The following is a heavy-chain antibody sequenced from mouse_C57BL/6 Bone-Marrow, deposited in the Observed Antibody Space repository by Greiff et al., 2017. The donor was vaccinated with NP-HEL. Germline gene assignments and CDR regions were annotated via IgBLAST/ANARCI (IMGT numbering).Heavy chain of an antibody. CDR2: INPGSGGT. D-gene: IGHD2-4*01. V-gene: IGHV1-54*01. Sequence: VQLQQSGAELVRPGTSVKVSCKASGYAFTNYLIEWVKQRPGQGLEWIGVINPGSGGTNYNEKFKGKATLTADKSSSTAYMQLSSLTSEDSAVYFCASYDYDVDPPFDYWGQGTTLTVSS. CDR3: ASYDYDVDPPFDY. J-gene: IGHJ2*01. CDR1: GYAFTNYL.